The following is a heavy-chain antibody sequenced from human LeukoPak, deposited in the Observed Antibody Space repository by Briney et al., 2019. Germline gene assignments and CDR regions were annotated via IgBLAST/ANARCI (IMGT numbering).Heavy chain of an antibody. D-gene: IGHD4-17*01. CDR2: IKQDGSET. J-gene: IGHJ4*02. CDR3: ARLRDTVTSASDY. V-gene: IGHV3-7*01. Sequence: GGSLRLSCAASGFTFTTYWMTWVRQAPGKGLEWVANIKQDGSETYYVDSVKGRFTISRDNAKNSLYLQMNSLRAEDTAVYNCARLRDTVTSASDYWGQGTLVTVSS. CDR1: GFTFTTYW.